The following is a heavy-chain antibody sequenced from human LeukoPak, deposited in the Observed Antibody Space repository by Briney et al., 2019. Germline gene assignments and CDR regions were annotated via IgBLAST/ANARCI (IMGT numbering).Heavy chain of an antibody. CDR1: GGSFSGYY. J-gene: IGHJ3*02. CDR3: ARYSSSWYDAFDI. CDR2: IYYSGST. V-gene: IGHV4-59*01. D-gene: IGHD6-13*01. Sequence: SETLSLTCAVYGGSFSGYYWSWIRQPPGKGLEWIGYIYYSGSTNYNPSLKSRVTISVDTSKNQFSLKLSSVTAADTAVYYCARYSSSWYDAFDIWGQGTMVTVSS.